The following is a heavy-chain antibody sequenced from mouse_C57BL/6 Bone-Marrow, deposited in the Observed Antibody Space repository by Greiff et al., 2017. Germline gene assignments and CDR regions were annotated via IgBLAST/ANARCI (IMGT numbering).Heavy chain of an antibody. CDR1: GYTFTSYG. D-gene: IGHD2-3*01. J-gene: IGHJ2*01. Sequence: VKLVESGAELARPGASVKLSCKASGYTFTSYGISWVKQRTGQGLEWIGEIYPRSGNTYYNEKFKGKATLTADKSSSTAYMELRSLTSEDSAVYFCARYNDGCEGAPFDYWGQGTTLTVSS. V-gene: IGHV1-81*01. CDR2: IYPRSGNT. CDR3: ARYNDGCEGAPFDY.